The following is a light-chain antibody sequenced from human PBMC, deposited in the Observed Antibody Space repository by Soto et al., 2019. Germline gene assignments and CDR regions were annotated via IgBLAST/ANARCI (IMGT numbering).Light chain of an antibody. Sequence: QSVLTQPPSASGAPGESVTISCSGSTSNIGNNYVFWYQQLPGTAPRLLIYGNTKRPSGVPDRFSGSKSATSASLAITGLQAEDEGDYYCQSYDSKLSGVVFGGGTQLTVL. J-gene: IGLJ7*01. CDR2: GNT. V-gene: IGLV1-40*01. CDR1: TSNIGNNY. CDR3: QSYDSKLSGVV.